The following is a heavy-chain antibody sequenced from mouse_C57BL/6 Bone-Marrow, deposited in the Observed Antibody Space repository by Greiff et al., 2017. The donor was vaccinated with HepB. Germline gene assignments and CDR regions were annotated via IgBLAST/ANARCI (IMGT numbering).Heavy chain of an antibody. CDR3: TRDPSYSNYDFFYAMDY. D-gene: IGHD2-5*01. V-gene: IGHV5-9-1*02. CDR1: GFTFSSYA. J-gene: IGHJ4*01. Sequence: EVQGVESGEGLVKPGGSLKLSCAASGFTFSSYAMSWVRQTPEKRLEWVAYISSGGDYIYYADTVKGRFTISRDNARNTLYLQMSSLKSEDTAMYYCTRDPSYSNYDFFYAMDYWGQGTSVTVSS. CDR2: ISSGGDYI.